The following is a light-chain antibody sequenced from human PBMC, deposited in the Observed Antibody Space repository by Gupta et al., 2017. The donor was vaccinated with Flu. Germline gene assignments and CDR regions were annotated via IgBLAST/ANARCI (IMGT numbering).Light chain of an antibody. CDR3: AAWDDRLNAYV. J-gene: IGLJ1*01. CDR2: SSD. Sequence: SVLTQPPSVSGTPGLRVTISCSGGSFNIGSNSVNWYQHLPGTAPKLLMFSSDQRPSGFPNRFAGSKSGTSASLAISGLQSEDEAEYDCAAWDDRLNAYVFGTGTKVTV. V-gene: IGLV1-44*01. CDR1: SFNIGSNS.